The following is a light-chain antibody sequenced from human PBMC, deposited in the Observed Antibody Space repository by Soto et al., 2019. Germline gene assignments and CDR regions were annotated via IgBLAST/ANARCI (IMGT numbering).Light chain of an antibody. CDR3: SSYTSSSTVV. CDR2: EVS. V-gene: IGLV2-14*01. Sequence: QSVMTQPASESGSPGQSITISCTGTSSDVGGYNYVSWYQQHPGKAPKLMIYEVSNRPSGVSNRFSGSKSGNTASLTISGLQAEDEADYYCSSYTSSSTVVFGGRTKVTVL. CDR1: SSDVGGYNY. J-gene: IGLJ2*01.